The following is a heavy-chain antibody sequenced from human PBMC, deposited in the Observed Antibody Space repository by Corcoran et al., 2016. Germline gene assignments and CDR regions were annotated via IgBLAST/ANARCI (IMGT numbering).Heavy chain of an antibody. J-gene: IGHJ3*02. Sequence: QVQLVESGGGVVQPGRSLRLSCAASGFTFSSYGMHWVRQAPGKGLEWVAVISYDGSNKYYADSVKGRFTISRDNSKNTLYLQMNSLRAEDTVVYYGAKGRGVMATTGAFDIWGQGTMVTVSS. CDR3: AKGRGVMATTGAFDI. CDR2: ISYDGSNK. CDR1: GFTFSSYG. V-gene: IGHV3-30*18. D-gene: IGHD2-21*01.